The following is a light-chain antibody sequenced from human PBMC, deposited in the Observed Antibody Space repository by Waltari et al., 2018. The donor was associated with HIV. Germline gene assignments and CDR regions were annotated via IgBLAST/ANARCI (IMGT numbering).Light chain of an antibody. J-gene: IGKJ3*01. CDR2: DAA. CDR1: QAVANK. V-gene: IGKV1-39*01. Sequence: DIQMTQYPSSLSATVGDSVSITCRASQAVANKVNCLKQKPGKDPKVLIYDAARLPNGVPSRFSGSGSGTDFTLTINGVQPDDFASYFCQQRSSFPLTFGPGTKVDVE. CDR3: QQRSSFPLT.